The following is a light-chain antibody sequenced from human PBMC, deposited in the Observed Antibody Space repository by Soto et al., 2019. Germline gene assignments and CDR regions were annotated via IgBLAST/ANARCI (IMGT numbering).Light chain of an antibody. Sequence: QSVLTQPASVSGSPGQSITISCTGTSSDVGGYNYVSWYQQHPGKAPKLMIYDVSNRPSGVSNRFSGSKSGNTASLTISGLQAEDEADYYCSSYTSSSTPLYVFGTGTKVTV. CDR3: SSYTSSSTPLYV. V-gene: IGLV2-14*01. CDR2: DVS. CDR1: SSDVGGYNY. J-gene: IGLJ1*01.